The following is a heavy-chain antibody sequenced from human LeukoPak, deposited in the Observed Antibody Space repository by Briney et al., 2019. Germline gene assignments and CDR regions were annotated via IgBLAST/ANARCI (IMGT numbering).Heavy chain of an antibody. J-gene: IGHJ4*02. D-gene: IGHD2-8*01. V-gene: IGHV3-74*01. CDR1: GFSFSAYW. CDR3: VRYDVHARRFDY. CDR2: INNEGTGT. Sequence: PGGSLRLSCAASGFSFSAYWMPWVRQAPVKGLVWVSRINNEGTGTDYADSVRGRFTISRVNVENTLYLRMNSLSADDTAMYYCVRYDVHARRFDYWGQGTLVTVSS.